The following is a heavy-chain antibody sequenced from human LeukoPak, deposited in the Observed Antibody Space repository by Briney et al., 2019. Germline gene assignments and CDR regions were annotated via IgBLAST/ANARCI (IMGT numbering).Heavy chain of an antibody. CDR3: ARGLGILGATTGLFDC. J-gene: IGHJ4*02. V-gene: IGHV1-18*01. D-gene: IGHD1-26*01. CDR2: ISAYNGNT. CDR1: GYTFTSYG. Sequence: ASVKVSCKASGYTFTSYGISWVRQAPGQGLEWMRWISAYNGNTNYAQKLQGRVTMTTDTSTSTAYMELRSLRSDDTAVYYCARGLGILGATTGLFDCWGQGTLVTVSS.